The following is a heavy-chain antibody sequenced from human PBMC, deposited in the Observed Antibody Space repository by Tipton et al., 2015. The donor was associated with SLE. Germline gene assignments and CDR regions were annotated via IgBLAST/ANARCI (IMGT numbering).Heavy chain of an antibody. J-gene: IGHJ4*02. CDR1: GGSISSYY. V-gene: IGHV4-59*12. Sequence: TLSLTCTVSGGSISSYYWSWIRQPPGKGLEWIGYIYYSGSTYYNPSLKSRVTISVDTSKNQFSLKLSSVTAADTAVYYCASQKSGWDDYWGQGTLVTVSS. CDR2: IYYSGST. D-gene: IGHD6-19*01. CDR3: ASQKSGWDDY.